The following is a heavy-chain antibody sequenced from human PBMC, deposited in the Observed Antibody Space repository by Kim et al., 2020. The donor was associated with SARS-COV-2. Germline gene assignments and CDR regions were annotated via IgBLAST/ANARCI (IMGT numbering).Heavy chain of an antibody. CDR1: GASVSSNSAT. Sequence: SQTLSITCAISGASVSSNSATWNWIRQSPSRGLAWLGRRSYCSPWSPAYSLSLRSRITINPDTGKNQFSLQVNSVTPEDTAVYYCVREWTSGEFDSWGQGTLVTVSS. D-gene: IGHD6-19*01. V-gene: IGHV6-1*01. CDR3: VREWTSGEFDS. CDR2: RSYCSPWSP. J-gene: IGHJ4*02.